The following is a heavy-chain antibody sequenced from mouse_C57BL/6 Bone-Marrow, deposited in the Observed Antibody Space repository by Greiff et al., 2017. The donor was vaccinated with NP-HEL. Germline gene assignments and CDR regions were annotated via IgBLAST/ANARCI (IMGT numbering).Heavy chain of an antibody. V-gene: IGHV1-64*01. CDR3: ARGGYSFHWYFDV. J-gene: IGHJ1*03. Sequence: QVQLKQPGAELVKPGASVKLSCKASGYTFTSYWMHWVKQRPGQGLEWIGMIHPNSGSTNYNEKFKSKATLTVDKSSSTAYMQLSSLTSEDSAVYYGARGGYSFHWYFDVWGTGTTVTVSS. D-gene: IGHD2-12*01. CDR2: IHPNSGST. CDR1: GYTFTSYW.